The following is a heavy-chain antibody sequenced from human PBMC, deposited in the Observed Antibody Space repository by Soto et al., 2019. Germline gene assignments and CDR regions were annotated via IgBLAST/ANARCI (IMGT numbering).Heavy chain of an antibody. V-gene: IGHV4-31*02. CDR2: IYYSGST. J-gene: IGHJ4*02. Sequence: LCLTCTASGFTFSSGGLYWVRLPQGKGMGRVWIVYIYYSGSTYDNPFLKSRVTISVDTPKNQFPLKLSSVTAADTSVYYWATLSDDSSTSYINYWAQATAVPVSS. CDR1: GFTFSSGGLY. D-gene: IGHD3-22*01. CDR3: ATLSDDSSTSYINY.